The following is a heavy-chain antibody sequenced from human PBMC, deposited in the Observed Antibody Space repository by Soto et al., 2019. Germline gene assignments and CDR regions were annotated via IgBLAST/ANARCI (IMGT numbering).Heavy chain of an antibody. CDR2: ISRNSGSI. Sequence: GGSLRLSCAASGFTFDDYAMHWVRQAPGKGLEWVSGISRNSGSIGYADSVKGRFTISRDNAKNTLYLQMNSLRAEDTAVYYCARDLSAGPGYYYGMDVWGQGTTVTVSS. V-gene: IGHV3-9*01. CDR1: GFTFDDYA. J-gene: IGHJ6*02. D-gene: IGHD3-3*02. CDR3: ARDLSAGPGYYYGMDV.